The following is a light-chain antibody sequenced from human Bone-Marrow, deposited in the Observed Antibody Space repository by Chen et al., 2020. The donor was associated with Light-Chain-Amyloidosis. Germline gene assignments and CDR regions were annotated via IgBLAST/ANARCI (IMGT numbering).Light chain of an antibody. J-gene: IGKJ2*01. Sequence: DIVMTQSPDSLAVSLGERATINCKSSQSVLNSSNNKNYLAWYQQKPGQPPKLLIYWASTRESGVPDRFSVSGSGTDFTLTISSLQAEDVAVYYCQQYYSTPPYTFGQGTKLEIK. CDR2: WAS. V-gene: IGKV4-1*01. CDR3: QQYYSTPPYT. CDR1: QSVLNSSNNKNY.